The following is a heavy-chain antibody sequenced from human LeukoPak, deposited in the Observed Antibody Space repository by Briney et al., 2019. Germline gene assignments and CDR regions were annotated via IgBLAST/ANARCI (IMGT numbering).Heavy chain of an antibody. D-gene: IGHD2-15*01. CDR3: ARAGVSYQLSNWFDP. CDR1: GFTFSSYW. Sequence: GGSLRLSCAASGFTFSSYWMHWVRQAPGKGLVWVSRINSDGSSTSYADSVKGRFTISRDNARNTLYLQVNSLRAEDTAVYYCARAGVSYQLSNWFDPWGQGTLVTVSS. J-gene: IGHJ5*02. CDR2: INSDGSST. V-gene: IGHV3-74*01.